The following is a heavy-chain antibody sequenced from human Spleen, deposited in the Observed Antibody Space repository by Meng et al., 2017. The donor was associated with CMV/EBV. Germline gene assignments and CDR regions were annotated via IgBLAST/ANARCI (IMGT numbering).Heavy chain of an antibody. J-gene: IGHJ3*01. D-gene: IGHD2-2*02. CDR1: GFTFSSYA. CDR3: ARGGYCSSTICYNLNAFDV. V-gene: IGHV3-23*01. CDR2: ISGSGGST. Sequence: GESLKISCAASGFTFSSYAMSWVRQAPGKGLEWVSAISGSGGSTYYADSVKGRFTISRDNSKNSLYLQVNSLRAEDTAVYYCARGGYCSSTICYNLNAFDVWGQGTVVTVSS.